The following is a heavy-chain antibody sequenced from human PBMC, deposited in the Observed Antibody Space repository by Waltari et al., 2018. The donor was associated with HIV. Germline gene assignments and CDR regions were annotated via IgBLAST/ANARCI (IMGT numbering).Heavy chain of an antibody. Sequence: QVQLVQSGAEVKKPGSSVKVSCKASSGTFRRYAISWVRQAPGQGLEWMGQIIPIFGTPNYAQKFQGRVTITADESTSTAYMELSSLRSEDTAVYYCAREETAMVPEYFQHWGQGTLVTVSS. D-gene: IGHD5-18*01. CDR1: SGTFRRYA. CDR3: AREETAMVPEYFQH. V-gene: IGHV1-69*01. J-gene: IGHJ1*01. CDR2: IIPIFGTP.